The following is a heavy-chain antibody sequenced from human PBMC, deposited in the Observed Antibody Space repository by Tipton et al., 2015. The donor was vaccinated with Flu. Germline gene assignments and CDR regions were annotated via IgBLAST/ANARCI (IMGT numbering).Heavy chain of an antibody. V-gene: IGHV4-59*01. CDR2: IYYSGST. D-gene: IGHD4-17*01. J-gene: IGHJ4*02. CDR1: GASISSSY. Sequence: TLSLTCTVSGASISSSYWTWVRQSPGKGLEWIGYIYYSGSTNYNPSLESRVTISVGTSKSQFSLSLASVTAADTAVYFCARVRSVTTLDYWGQGTLVTVSP. CDR3: ARVRSVTTLDY.